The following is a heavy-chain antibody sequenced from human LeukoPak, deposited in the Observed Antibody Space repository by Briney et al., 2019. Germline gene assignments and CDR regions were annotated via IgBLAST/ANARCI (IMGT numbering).Heavy chain of an antibody. V-gene: IGHV3-23*01. CDR1: GFTFSSYS. CDR2: ISGSGGST. CDR3: AKGSGYSSGWPQSFDY. Sequence: TGGSLRLSCAVSGFTFSSYSMNWVRQAPGKGLEWVSAISGSGGSTYYADSVKGRFTISRDNSKNTLYLQMNSLRAEDTAVYYCAKGSGYSSGWPQSFDYWGQGTLVTVSS. D-gene: IGHD6-19*01. J-gene: IGHJ4*02.